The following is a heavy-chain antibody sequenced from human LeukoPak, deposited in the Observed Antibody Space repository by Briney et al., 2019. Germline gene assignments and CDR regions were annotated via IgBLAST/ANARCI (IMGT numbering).Heavy chain of an antibody. CDR3: ARRLSSSWYNWFDP. CDR1: GGSISSYY. V-gene: IGHV4-59*08. CDR2: IYYSGST. D-gene: IGHD6-13*01. Sequence: SETLSLTCTVSGGSISSYYWSWVRQPPGKGLEWIGYIYYSGSTTYNPSLKSRVTISVDTSKNQFSLKLSSVTAADTAVYYCARRLSSSWYNWFDPWGQGTLVTVSS. J-gene: IGHJ5*02.